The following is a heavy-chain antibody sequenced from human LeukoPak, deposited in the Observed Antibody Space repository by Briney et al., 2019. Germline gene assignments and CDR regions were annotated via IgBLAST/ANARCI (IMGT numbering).Heavy chain of an antibody. Sequence: SETLSLTCTVSGGSISSGGYYWSWIRQHPGKGLEWNGYIYYSGSTYYNPSLKSRVTISVDTSKNQFSLKLSSVTAADTAVYYCVIDSAQSNAFDIWGQGTMVTVSS. CDR2: IYYSGST. CDR1: GGSISSGGYY. CDR3: VIDSAQSNAFDI. D-gene: IGHD4-11*01. V-gene: IGHV4-31*03. J-gene: IGHJ3*02.